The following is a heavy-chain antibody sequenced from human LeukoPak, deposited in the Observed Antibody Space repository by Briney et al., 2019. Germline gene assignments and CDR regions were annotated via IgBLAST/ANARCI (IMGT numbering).Heavy chain of an antibody. Sequence: INPSGGSTSYAQKFQGRVTMTRDTSTSTVYMELSSLRSEDTAVYYCARDFSYSSGWYDYWGQGTLVTVSS. D-gene: IGHD6-19*01. V-gene: IGHV1-46*01. CDR2: INPSGGST. J-gene: IGHJ4*02. CDR3: ARDFSYSSGWYDY.